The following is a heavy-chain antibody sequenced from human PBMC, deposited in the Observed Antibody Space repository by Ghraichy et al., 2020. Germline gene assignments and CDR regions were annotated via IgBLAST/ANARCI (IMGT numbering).Heavy chain of an antibody. CDR2: ISGSGGST. Sequence: GGSLRLSCAASGFTFSNYAMSWVRQAPGEGLEWVSTISGSGGSTYYADSVKGRFTISRDNSKNTLYVQMNSLRAEDTSVYYCALRYFDWLSFDYWGQGTLVTVSS. D-gene: IGHD3-9*01. CDR3: ALRYFDWLSFDY. CDR1: GFTFSNYA. V-gene: IGHV3-23*01. J-gene: IGHJ4*02.